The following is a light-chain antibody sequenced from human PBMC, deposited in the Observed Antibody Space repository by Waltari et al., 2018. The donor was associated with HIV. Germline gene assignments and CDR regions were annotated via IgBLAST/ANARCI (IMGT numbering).Light chain of an antibody. Sequence: DIQMTQSPSSLSASLGDRVNITCRASQSISSHLNWYQQKPGEAPQVLIYAASSLRSYVPSMFSGSGSGTECTLTISSLQLEDFATYCCQQSYSSPNNFGQGT. V-gene: IGKV1-39*01. CDR1: QSISSH. CDR3: QQSYSSPNN. J-gene: IGKJ2*01. CDR2: AAS.